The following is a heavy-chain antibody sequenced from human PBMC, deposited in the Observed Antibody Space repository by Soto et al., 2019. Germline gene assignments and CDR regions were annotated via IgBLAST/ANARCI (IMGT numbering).Heavy chain of an antibody. V-gene: IGHV1-69*12. CDR1: GGTFSNYG. CDR3: ARGGSDYEGSGYYQGHV. J-gene: IGHJ6*02. D-gene: IGHD3-22*01. Sequence: QVQLVQSGAEVKKPGSSVKVSCKSSGGTFSNYGFSWVRQAPGQGLECMGLIVPIFGAEHPKKIQGRLTITADESKNTVFMELRGLRSEDTAVYYCARGGSDYEGSGYYQGHVWGQGTTVTVSS. CDR2: IVPIFGA.